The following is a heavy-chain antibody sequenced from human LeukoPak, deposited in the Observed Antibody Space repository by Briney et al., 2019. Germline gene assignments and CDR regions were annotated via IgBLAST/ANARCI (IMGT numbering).Heavy chain of an antibody. V-gene: IGHV3-15*01. Sequence: PGGSLRLSCAASELTVSNAWMTWVRQVPGKGLEWVGRIKSKTDGGTVDFAAPVKGRFTISRDDSKNTLYLQMNSLKTEDTAVYYCTTKTGMAVAGTDYWGQGTLVTVSS. D-gene: IGHD6-19*01. CDR2: IKSKTDGGTV. CDR1: ELTVSNAW. CDR3: TTKTGMAVAGTDY. J-gene: IGHJ4*02.